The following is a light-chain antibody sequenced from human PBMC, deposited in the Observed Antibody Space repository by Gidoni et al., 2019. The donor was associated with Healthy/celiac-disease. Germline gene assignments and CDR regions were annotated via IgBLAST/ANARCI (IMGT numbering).Light chain of an antibody. CDR3: MQALQTPLFT. Sequence: DIVMTQSPLSLPVTPGEPASISCRSSQSLLHSNGYNYLDWYLQKHGQSPQLLIYLVSNRASVVPDRFSGSGSGTDFTLKISRVEAEDVGVYYCMQALQTPLFTFGPGTKVDIK. J-gene: IGKJ3*01. CDR2: LVS. V-gene: IGKV2-28*01. CDR1: QSLLHSNGYNY.